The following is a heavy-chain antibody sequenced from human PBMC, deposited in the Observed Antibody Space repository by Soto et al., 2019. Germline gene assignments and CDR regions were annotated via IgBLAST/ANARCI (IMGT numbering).Heavy chain of an antibody. D-gene: IGHD3-3*01. CDR2: IYYSGST. Sequence: PSETLSLTCTVSGGSISSSSYYWGWIRQPPGKGLEWIGSIYYSGSTYYNPSLKSRVTISVDTSKNQFSLKLSSVTAADTAVYYCARLFAIFGVVIIPDSKGWFDPWGQGTLVTVSS. CDR1: GGSISSSSYY. J-gene: IGHJ5*02. V-gene: IGHV4-39*01. CDR3: ARLFAIFGVVIIPDSKGWFDP.